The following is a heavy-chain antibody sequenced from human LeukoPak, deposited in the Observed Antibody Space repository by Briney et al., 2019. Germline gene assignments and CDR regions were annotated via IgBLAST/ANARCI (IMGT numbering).Heavy chain of an antibody. J-gene: IGHJ4*02. D-gene: IGHD4-17*01. V-gene: IGHV3-30*04. CDR1: GFTFSNYA. CDR3: AREPYGDYDSLDY. CDR2: ISYDGRNK. Sequence: GGSLRLSCAASGFTFSNYAMHWVRQAPGKGLEWMSVISYDGRNKYFADSVKGRFTLSRDNSKNTLYLQMNNLRAEDTAVYYCAREPYGDYDSLDYWGQGTLVTVSS.